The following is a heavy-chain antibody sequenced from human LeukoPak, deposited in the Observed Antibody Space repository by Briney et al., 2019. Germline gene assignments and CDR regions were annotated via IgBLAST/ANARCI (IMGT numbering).Heavy chain of an antibody. CDR3: ASRHYYYDSSGYHDGGFDY. J-gene: IGHJ4*02. D-gene: IGHD3-22*01. Sequence: GASVKVSCKVSGYTLTELSMHWVRQAPGKGLEWMGGFDPEDGETIYAQKFQGRVTMTEDTPTDTAYMELSSLRSEDTAVYYCASRHYYYDSSGYHDGGFDYWGQGTLVTVSS. CDR2: FDPEDGET. CDR1: GYTLTELS. V-gene: IGHV1-24*01.